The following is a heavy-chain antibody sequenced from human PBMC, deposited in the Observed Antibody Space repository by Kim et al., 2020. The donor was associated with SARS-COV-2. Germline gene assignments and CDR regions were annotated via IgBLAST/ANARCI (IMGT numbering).Heavy chain of an antibody. J-gene: IGHJ4*01. V-gene: IGHV4-39*01. Sequence: YHPSPKSRVTISMDTSKNQFSLKLNSVTAADTAVYYCARPLVSGYSSCWYNWGQGTLVTVSS. D-gene: IGHD6-19*01. CDR3: ARPLVSGYSSCWYN.